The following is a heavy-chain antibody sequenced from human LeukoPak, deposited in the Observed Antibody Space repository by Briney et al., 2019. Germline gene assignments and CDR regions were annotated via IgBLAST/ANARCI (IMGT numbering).Heavy chain of an antibody. Sequence: GGSLRLSCAASGFTFNNYGIHWVRQAPGKGLEWVAFIRYDGRNKFYADSVKGRFTISRDNAKNSLYLLINGLRAEDTAVYYCARSYGYDAFDIWGQGTMVTVSS. CDR1: GFTFNNYG. D-gene: IGHD5-18*01. V-gene: IGHV3-30*02. CDR2: IRYDGRNK. J-gene: IGHJ3*02. CDR3: ARSYGYDAFDI.